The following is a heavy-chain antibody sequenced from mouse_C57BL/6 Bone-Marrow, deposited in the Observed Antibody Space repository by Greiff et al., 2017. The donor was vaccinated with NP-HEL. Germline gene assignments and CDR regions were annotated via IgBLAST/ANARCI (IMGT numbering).Heavy chain of an antibody. J-gene: IGHJ2*01. CDR2: IDPSDSYT. Sequence: QVQLKQPGAELVRPGTSVKLSCKASGYTFTSYWMHWVKQRPGQGLEWIGVIDPSDSYTNYNQKFKGKATLTVDTSSSTAYMQLSSLTSEDSAVYYCARGATMVRRGYFDYWGQGTTLTVSS. D-gene: IGHD2-1*01. V-gene: IGHV1-59*01. CDR3: ARGATMVRRGYFDY. CDR1: GYTFTSYW.